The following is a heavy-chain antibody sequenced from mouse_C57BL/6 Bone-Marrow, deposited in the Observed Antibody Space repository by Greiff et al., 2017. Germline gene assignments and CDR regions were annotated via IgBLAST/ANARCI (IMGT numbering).Heavy chain of an antibody. D-gene: IGHD4-1*01. CDR2: IYPTSGRT. CDR1: GYTFTSYW. Sequence: QVQLQQPGAELVKPGASVKMSCKASGYTFTSYWITWVKQRPGQGLEWIGDIYPTSGRTNYNEKFESKAILTVDTSSNTAYMQLSSLTSEDAAVFYCARSGPLGRSFDYWGRGTTLTVSS. V-gene: IGHV1-55*01. J-gene: IGHJ2*01. CDR3: ARSGPLGRSFDY.